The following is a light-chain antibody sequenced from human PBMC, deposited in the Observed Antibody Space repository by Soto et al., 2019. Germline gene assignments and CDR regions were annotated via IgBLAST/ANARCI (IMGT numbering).Light chain of an antibody. J-gene: IGKJ5*01. CDR2: DAS. V-gene: IGKV1-5*01. CDR3: QQYNAYSGT. Sequence: DLPMTPAPSAPYSPVGGRVTNNFRASLSSSNWLAWYQQKPGRAPKLLIYDASSLESGVPSRFSGSGSGTEFTLTITGLQPDDFATYYCQQYNAYSGTFGQGTRLEI. CDR1: LSSSNW.